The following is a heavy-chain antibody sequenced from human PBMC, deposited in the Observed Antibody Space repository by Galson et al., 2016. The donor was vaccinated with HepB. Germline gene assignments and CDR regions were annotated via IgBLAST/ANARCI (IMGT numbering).Heavy chain of an antibody. CDR1: GFTFSSYG. V-gene: IGHV3-33*06. J-gene: IGHJ3*02. CDR3: AKSATKQLRDVNAHDI. D-gene: IGHD4-17*01. CDR2: IWSDGSNK. Sequence: SLRLSCAGSGFTFSSYGMHWVRQAPGKGLEWVAVIWSDGSNKNYADSVKGRFTISRDNSKNTLYLQTNSLRAEDTAVYYCAKSATKQLRDVNAHDIWGQGTMVTVSS.